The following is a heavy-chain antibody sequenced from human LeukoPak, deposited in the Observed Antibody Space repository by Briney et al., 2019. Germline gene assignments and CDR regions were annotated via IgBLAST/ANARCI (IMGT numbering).Heavy chain of an antibody. CDR1: VDSFSRVNN. CDR2: IHQSGIT. D-gene: IGHD6-19*01. CDR3: ARDPRPRGGWFYFDY. J-gene: IGHJ4*02. Sequence: PSGTLSLTCGVSVDSFSRVNNWNWVRQFPGKGLEWIGDIHQSGITNYTPSLKSRVTVSLEKSKNEFSLSLCSVTAADRAVYFCARDPRPRGGWFYFDYWGQGIVVTVSS. V-gene: IGHV4-4*02.